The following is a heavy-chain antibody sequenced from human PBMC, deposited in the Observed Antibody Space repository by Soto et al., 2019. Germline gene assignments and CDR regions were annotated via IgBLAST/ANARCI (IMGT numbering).Heavy chain of an antibody. D-gene: IGHD2-21*02. Sequence: QVHLVQSGADGRKSGSSVRVSCTASGGGTLSNDAISWVRQAAGQGLEWLGRISPFFGTTDYSPSFQGRLTMTADASTGTVYMDLRSLKSDDTAVYYCAREVVTETTWGSVDSWGQGTLVTVSS. V-gene: IGHV1-69*01. CDR2: ISPFFGTT. CDR3: AREVVTETTWGSVDS. CDR1: GGGTLSNDA. J-gene: IGHJ4*02.